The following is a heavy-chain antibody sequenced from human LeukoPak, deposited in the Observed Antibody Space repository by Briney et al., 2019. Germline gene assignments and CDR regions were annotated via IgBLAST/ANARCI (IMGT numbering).Heavy chain of an antibody. CDR3: AREGYGDYVGFDY. Sequence: KPSETLSLTCTVSGYSISSGYYWGWIRQPPGKGLEWIGSIHHSGSTYYNPSLKSRVTISVDTSKNQFSLKLSSVTAADTAVYYCAREGYGDYVGFDYWGQGTLVTVSS. CDR1: GYSISSGYY. J-gene: IGHJ4*02. V-gene: IGHV4-38-2*02. CDR2: IHHSGST. D-gene: IGHD4-17*01.